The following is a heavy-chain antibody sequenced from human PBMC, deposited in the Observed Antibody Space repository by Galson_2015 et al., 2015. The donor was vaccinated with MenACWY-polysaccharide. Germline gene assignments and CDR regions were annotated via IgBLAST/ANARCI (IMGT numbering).Heavy chain of an antibody. CDR1: GVTFSSNG. CDR2: ISYDESNT. V-gene: IGHV3-30*18. D-gene: IGHD2-2*01. CDR3: AKGEQSDMVVVPAAISYYEYGMEV. Sequence: AMSLPCAASGVTFSSNGMHWVRQAPGNALEGVAVISYDESNTYYTDTVKGRFTISRDNSKNTLYLQMNRLRAEDTAVNYCAKGEQSDMVVVPAAISYYEYGMEVWGQGTTVTVSS. J-gene: IGHJ6*02.